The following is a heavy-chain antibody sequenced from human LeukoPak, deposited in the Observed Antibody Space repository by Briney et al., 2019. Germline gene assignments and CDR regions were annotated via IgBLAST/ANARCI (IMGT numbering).Heavy chain of an antibody. D-gene: IGHD3-10*01. CDR1: GFTLSSYW. Sequence: GGSLRLSCAASGFTLSSYWMSWVRQAPGKGLEWVDNIKEDGSEKYYVDSVKGRFTISRDNAKNSLYLHMNSLTAEDTAMYYCARDWLAGVPFDAFDLWGQGTMVTVSS. CDR3: ARDWLAGVPFDAFDL. CDR2: IKEDGSEK. J-gene: IGHJ3*01. V-gene: IGHV3-7*01.